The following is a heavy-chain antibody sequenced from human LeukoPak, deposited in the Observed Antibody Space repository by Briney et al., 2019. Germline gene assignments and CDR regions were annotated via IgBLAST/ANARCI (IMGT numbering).Heavy chain of an antibody. D-gene: IGHD4-17*01. CDR1: GGSISSGDYY. CDR2: IYYSGST. J-gene: IGHJ5*02. V-gene: IGHV4-30-4*01. Sequence: PSETLSLTCTVSGGSISSGDYYWSWIRQPPGKGLEWIGYIYYSGSTYYNPPLKSRVTISVDTSKNQFSPKLSSVTAADTAVYYCARGYGDYVSPSWFDPWGQGTLVTVSS. CDR3: ARGYGDYVSPSWFDP.